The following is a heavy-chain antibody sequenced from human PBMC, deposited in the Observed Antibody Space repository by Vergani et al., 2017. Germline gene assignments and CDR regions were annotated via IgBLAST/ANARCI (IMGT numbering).Heavy chain of an antibody. CDR3: ARDPAGGLPNYYYYGMDV. CDR2: IYYSGST. V-gene: IGHV4-59*01. Sequence: QVQLQESGPGLVKPSETLSLTCTVSGGSISSYYWSWIRQPPGKGLEWIGYIYYSGSTNYNPSLKSRVTISVDTSKNQFSLKLSSVTAADTAVYYCARDPAGGLPNYYYYGMDVWGQGTTVTVSS. J-gene: IGHJ6*02. CDR1: GGSISSYY. D-gene: IGHD5-12*01.